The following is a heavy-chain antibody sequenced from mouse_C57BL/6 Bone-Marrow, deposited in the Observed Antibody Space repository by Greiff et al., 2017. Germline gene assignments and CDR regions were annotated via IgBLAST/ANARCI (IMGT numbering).Heavy chain of an antibody. CDR3: TGGGPAWFAY. CDR2: IRLKSDNYAT. V-gene: IGHV6-3*01. CDR1: GFTFSNYW. Sequence: EVQVEESGGGLVQPGGSMKLSCVASGFTFSNYWMNWVRQSPEQGLEWVAQIRLKSDNYATHYAESVKGRFTISRDDSKSSVYLQMNNLRAEDTGVYYCTGGGPAWFAYWGQGTLVTVSA. D-gene: IGHD3-3*01. J-gene: IGHJ3*01.